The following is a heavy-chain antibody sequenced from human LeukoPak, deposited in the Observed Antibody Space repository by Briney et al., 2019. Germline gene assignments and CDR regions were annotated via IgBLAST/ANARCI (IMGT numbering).Heavy chain of an antibody. CDR1: GLTFSSYG. Sequence: GGSLRLSCAASGLTFSSYGMHWVRQAPGKGLEWVAVIWYDGSNKYYADSVKGRFTISRDNSKNTLYLQMNSLRAEDTAVYYCARDAWSSSWYFNYWGQGTLVTVSS. V-gene: IGHV3-33*01. CDR2: IWYDGSNK. D-gene: IGHD6-13*01. CDR3: ARDAWSSSWYFNY. J-gene: IGHJ4*02.